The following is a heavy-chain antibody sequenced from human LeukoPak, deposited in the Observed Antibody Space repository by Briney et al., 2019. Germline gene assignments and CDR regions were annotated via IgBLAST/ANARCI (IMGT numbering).Heavy chain of an antibody. V-gene: IGHV4-4*02. CDR2: IYHSGST. CDR3: ARSGLDSSSWYTRRGFDY. Sequence: GSLRLSCAASGFTFSSYWMSWVRQPPGKGLEWIGEIYHSGSTNYNPSLKSRVTISVDKSKNQFSLKLSSVTAADTAVYYCARSGLDSSSWYTRRGFDYWGQGTLVTVSS. CDR1: GFTFSSYW. D-gene: IGHD6-13*01. J-gene: IGHJ4*02.